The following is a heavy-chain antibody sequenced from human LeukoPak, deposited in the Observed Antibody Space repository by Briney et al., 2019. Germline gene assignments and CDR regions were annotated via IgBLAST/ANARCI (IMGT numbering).Heavy chain of an antibody. V-gene: IGHV3-7*01. CDR2: IKPDGSEQ. CDR3: VRGGGLLPDY. J-gene: IGHJ4*02. D-gene: IGHD2-15*01. CDR1: GFSFSTFW. Sequence: GGSLRLSCAASGFSFSTFWMSWVRQAPERGLEWVANIKPDGSEQYYVDSVKGRFTISRDNAKNSMYLQISSLRAEDTAVYDCVRGGGLLPDYWGQGTPVTVSS.